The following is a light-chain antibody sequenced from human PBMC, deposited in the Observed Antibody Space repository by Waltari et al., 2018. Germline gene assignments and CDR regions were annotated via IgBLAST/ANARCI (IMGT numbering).Light chain of an antibody. CDR1: KSVNSN. V-gene: IGKV3-15*01. Sequence: EIVMTQSPATLSVSPGARVTLSCRASKSVNSNLAWYQQKPGQAPRLLIYGASTRATGVAARFSGSGSGTEFTLTISSLQSEDFAVYYCQHYNNWPVAFGGGTKVEIK. J-gene: IGKJ4*01. CDR2: GAS. CDR3: QHYNNWPVA.